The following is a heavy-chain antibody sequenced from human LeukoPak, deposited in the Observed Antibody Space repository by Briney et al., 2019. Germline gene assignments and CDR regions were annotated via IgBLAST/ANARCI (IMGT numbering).Heavy chain of an antibody. CDR3: ASDKPGEWLVFDY. V-gene: IGHV1-2*02. Sequence: ASVKVSCKASGYTFTGYYMHWVRQAPGQGLEWMGWINPNSGGTNYAQKFQGRVTMTRDTSISTAYMELSRLRSDDMAVYYCASDKPGEWLVFDYWGQGTLVTVSS. D-gene: IGHD6-19*01. J-gene: IGHJ4*02. CDR1: GYTFTGYY. CDR2: INPNSGGT.